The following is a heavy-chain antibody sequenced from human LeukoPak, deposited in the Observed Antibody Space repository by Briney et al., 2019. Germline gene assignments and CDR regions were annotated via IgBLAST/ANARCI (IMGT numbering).Heavy chain of an antibody. J-gene: IGHJ6*02. CDR3: ATDIGVAAAGYYYGMDV. V-gene: IGHV1-24*01. Sequence: XPXDGETIYAQKFQGRVTMTEDTSTDTAYMELSSLRSEDTAVYYCATDIGVAAAGYYYGMDVWGQGTTVTVSS. CDR2: XPXDGET. D-gene: IGHD6-13*01.